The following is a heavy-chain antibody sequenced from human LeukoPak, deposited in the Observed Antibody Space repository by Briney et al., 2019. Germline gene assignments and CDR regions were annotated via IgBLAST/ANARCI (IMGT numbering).Heavy chain of an antibody. CDR2: IEQDGSEK. J-gene: IGHJ4*02. V-gene: IGHV3-7*04. D-gene: IGHD5-24*01. CDR1: GFTFSNFW. CDR3: TRVGYIDEGIDY. Sequence: GGSLRLSCAASGFTFSNFWMNWVRQAPGKGLECVANIEQDGSEKSYVDSVKGRFTISRDNAKNSLYLQMNSLRAEDTAIYYCTRVGYIDEGIDYWGQGTLVTVSS.